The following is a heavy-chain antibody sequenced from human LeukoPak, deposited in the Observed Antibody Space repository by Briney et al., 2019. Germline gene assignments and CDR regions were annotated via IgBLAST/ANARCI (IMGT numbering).Heavy chain of an antibody. CDR2: IKQDGSEK. Sequence: GGSLRLSCAASGFTFSMYWMTWVRQVPGKGLEWVAIIKQDGSEKYYVDSVKGRFTISRDNAKSLVYLQMSSLRVDDTAVYFCARNPHDYDTVRGSYRPYYYFDYWGQGTLVTVSS. CDR3: ARNPHDYDTVRGSYRPYYYFDY. V-gene: IGHV3-7*01. CDR1: GFTFSMYW. J-gene: IGHJ4*02. D-gene: IGHD3-16*02.